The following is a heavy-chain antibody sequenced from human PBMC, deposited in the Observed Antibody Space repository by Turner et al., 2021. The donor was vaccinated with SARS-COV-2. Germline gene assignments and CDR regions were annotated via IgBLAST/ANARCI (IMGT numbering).Heavy chain of an antibody. CDR3: AKGLGGYCSGGSCYSGIVDY. V-gene: IGHV3-30*18. J-gene: IGHJ4*02. CDR2: ISYDGSNK. CDR1: GFTLRSYG. Sequence: QVQLVESGGGVVQPGRSLRLSCAASGFTLRSYGMHWVRQAPGKGLEWVAVISYDGSNKYYADSVKGRFTISRDNSKNTLYLQMNSLRAEDTAVYYCAKGLGGYCSGGSCYSGIVDYWGQGTLVTVSS. D-gene: IGHD2-15*01.